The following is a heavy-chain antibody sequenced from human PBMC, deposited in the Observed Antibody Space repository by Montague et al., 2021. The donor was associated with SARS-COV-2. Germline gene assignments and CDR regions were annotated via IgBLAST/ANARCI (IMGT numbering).Heavy chain of an antibody. J-gene: IGHJ4*02. D-gene: IGHD3-22*01. V-gene: IGHV4-59*01. CDR2: IYSSGST. CDR1: GASMSGSY. Sequence: SETLSLTCTVSGASMSGSYWGWVRQPPGKGPEWIGNIYSSGSTHYNPSLKGRVTISVDTSKSQFSLRLTSVTAADTAVYYCVREGRSSAYAMDYWGQGTLVTVSS. CDR3: VREGRSSAYAMDY.